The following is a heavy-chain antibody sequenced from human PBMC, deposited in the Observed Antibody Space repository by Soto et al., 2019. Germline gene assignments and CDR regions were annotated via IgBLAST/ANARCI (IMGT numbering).Heavy chain of an antibody. D-gene: IGHD5-18*01. Sequence: GGSLRLSCTASGFTFSEYGLPWVRQAPGKGLEGVAVISYGGSHKDYAGSVKERCTISRNESKNTLYLQMNRLKTDDTAVYYCARWSGQHDSYGYFSGQGALVTVSS. CDR3: ARWSGQHDSYGYF. V-gene: IGHV3-30*03. CDR1: GFTFSEYG. J-gene: IGHJ4*02. CDR2: ISYGGSHK.